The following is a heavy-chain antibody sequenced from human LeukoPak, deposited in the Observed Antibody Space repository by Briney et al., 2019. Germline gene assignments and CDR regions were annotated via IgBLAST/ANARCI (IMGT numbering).Heavy chain of an antibody. Sequence: QPGGSLRLSCAASGFTFSSYWMHWVRQAPGKGLVWVSRINSDGSSTRYADSVKGRFTISRDNAKNTLYLRMNSLRAEDTAVFYCARDQDGSYLDYWGQGTLVTVS. J-gene: IGHJ4*02. CDR1: GFTFSSYW. CDR2: INSDGSST. CDR3: ARDQDGSYLDY. D-gene: IGHD1-26*01. V-gene: IGHV3-74*01.